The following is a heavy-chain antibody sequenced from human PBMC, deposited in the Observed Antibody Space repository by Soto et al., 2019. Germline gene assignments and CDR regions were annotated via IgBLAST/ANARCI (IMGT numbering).Heavy chain of an antibody. J-gene: IGHJ4*02. CDR2: ISYDGSNK. CDR3: ARDLSWGSFDY. CDR1: GFTFSSYA. D-gene: IGHD3-16*01. V-gene: IGHV3-30-3*01. Sequence: GGSLRLSCAASGFTFSSYAMHWVRQAPGKGLEWVAVISYDGSNKYYADSVKGRFTISRDNSKNTLYLQMNSLRAEDTAVYYCARDLSWGSFDYWGQGTLVTVSS.